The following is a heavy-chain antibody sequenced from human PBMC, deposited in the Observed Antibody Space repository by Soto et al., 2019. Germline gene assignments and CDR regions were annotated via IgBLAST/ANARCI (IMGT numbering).Heavy chain of an antibody. J-gene: IGHJ2*01. CDR3: ASIAPGHPHWYFDL. CDR1: GGTFSSYA. Sequence: QVQLVQSGAEVKKPGSSVKVSCKASGGTFSSYAISWVRQAPGQGLEWMGGIIPIFGTANYAEKFQGRVTITADESTSIAYMELSSLRSEDTAVYYCASIAPGHPHWYFDLWGRGTLVTVSS. D-gene: IGHD6-13*01. CDR2: IIPIFGTA. V-gene: IGHV1-69*12.